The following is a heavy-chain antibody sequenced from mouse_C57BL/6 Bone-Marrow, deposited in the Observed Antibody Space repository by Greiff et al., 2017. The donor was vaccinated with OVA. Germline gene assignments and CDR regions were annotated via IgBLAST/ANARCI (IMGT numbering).Heavy chain of an antibody. V-gene: IGHV3-5*01. CDR1: GISITTGNYR. J-gene: IGHJ1*03. CDR2: IYYSGTI. CDR3: ARCGLAHWYFDV. D-gene: IGHD3-1*01. Sequence: DVHLVESGPGLVKPSQTVFLTCTVTGISITTGNYRWSWIRQFPGNKLEWIGYIYYSGTITYNPSLTSRTTITRDTPKNQFFLEMNSLTAEDTATYYCARCGLAHWYFDVWGTGTTVTVSS.